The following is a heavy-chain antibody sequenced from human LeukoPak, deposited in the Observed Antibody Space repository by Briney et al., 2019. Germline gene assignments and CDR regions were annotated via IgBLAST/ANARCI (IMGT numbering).Heavy chain of an antibody. V-gene: IGHV3-7*01. D-gene: IGHD2-2*02. CDR2: IKKDDSQK. J-gene: IGHJ4*02. CDR3: ARYTRPFDY. CDR1: GFTFSDYW. Sequence: GGSLRLSCAASGFTFSDYWMSWVRQAPGKGLEWVATIKKDDSQKYYVDSVKGRFTISRDNAKNSLYLQMNSLRAEDSAVYYCARYTRPFDYWGQGTLVTVSS.